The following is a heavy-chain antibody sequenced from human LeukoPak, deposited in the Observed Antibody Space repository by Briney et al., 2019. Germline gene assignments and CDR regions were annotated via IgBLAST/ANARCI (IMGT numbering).Heavy chain of an antibody. V-gene: IGHV3-23*01. D-gene: IGHD1-26*01. CDR3: AKKAQYNGNYPLDY. CDR2: ISASGGTT. Sequence: GGSLRLSCAASGFTFSNCAINWVRQAPGKGLEWVSSISASGGTTYYADSVKGRFTISRDNSKNTLYLQMNSLRAEDTALYFCAKKAQYNGNYPLDYWGQGALVTVSS. J-gene: IGHJ4*02. CDR1: GFTFSNCA.